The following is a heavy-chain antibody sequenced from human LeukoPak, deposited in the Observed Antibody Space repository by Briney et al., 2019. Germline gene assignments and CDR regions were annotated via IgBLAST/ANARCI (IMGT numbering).Heavy chain of an antibody. Sequence: SETLSLTCTVSGGSISSSTHYWTWIRQPPGKGLEFIGSIYYTGGTYYSPSLKSRVTISIDASKNQFSLNLNSVTAADTAVFYWATGIVGAPADYWGQGTLVTVSS. D-gene: IGHD1-26*01. J-gene: IGHJ4*02. V-gene: IGHV4-39*07. CDR1: GGSISSSTHY. CDR2: IYYTGGT. CDR3: ATGIVGAPADY.